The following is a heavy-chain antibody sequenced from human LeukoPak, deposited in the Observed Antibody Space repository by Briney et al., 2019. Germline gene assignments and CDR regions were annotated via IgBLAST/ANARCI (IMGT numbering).Heavy chain of an antibody. CDR1: GYTFTSYD. CDR3: ARDPGDYYFGMDV. CDR2: MNPYCGNT. Sequence: GASVTVSFTASGYTFTSYDINWVRQAAGQGLEWMGWMNPYCGNTGFGQKFQGRVTIPRDTSTSPVYMELSRLRSEDTAVYFCARDPGDYYFGMDVWGQGTTVTVSS. D-gene: IGHD7-27*01. V-gene: IGHV1-8*01. J-gene: IGHJ6*02.